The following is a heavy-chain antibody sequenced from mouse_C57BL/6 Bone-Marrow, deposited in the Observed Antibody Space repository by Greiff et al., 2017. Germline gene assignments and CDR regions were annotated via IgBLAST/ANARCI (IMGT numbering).Heavy chain of an antibody. D-gene: IGHD3-3*01. CDR2: FYPGSGSI. J-gene: IGHJ3*01. Sequence: QVQLKQSGAELVKPGASVKLSCKASGYTFTEYTIHWVKQRSGQGLEWIGWFYPGSGSIKYNEKFKDKATLTADKSSSTVYMELSRLTSEDSAVYFCARHEDRGSRGPPIWFAYWGQGTLVTVSA. V-gene: IGHV1-62-2*01. CDR1: GYTFTEYT. CDR3: ARHEDRGSRGPPIWFAY.